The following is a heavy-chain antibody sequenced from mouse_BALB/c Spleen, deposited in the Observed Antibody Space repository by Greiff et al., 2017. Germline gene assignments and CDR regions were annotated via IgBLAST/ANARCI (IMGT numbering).Heavy chain of an antibody. CDR1: GYTFTSYW. J-gene: IGHJ4*01. Sequence: QVQLQQPGAELVKPGASVKLSCKASGYTFTSYWMHWVKQRPGQGLEWIGEINPSNGRTNYNEKFKSKATLTVDKSSSTAYMQLSSLTSEDSAVYYCARGFITTATGAMDYWGQGTSVTVSS. D-gene: IGHD1-2*01. CDR3: ARGFITTATGAMDY. V-gene: IGHV1S81*02. CDR2: INPSNGRT.